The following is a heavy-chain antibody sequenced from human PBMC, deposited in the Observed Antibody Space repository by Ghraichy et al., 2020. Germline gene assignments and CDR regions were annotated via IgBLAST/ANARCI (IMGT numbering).Heavy chain of an antibody. V-gene: IGHV4-4*02. J-gene: IGHJ5*02. Sequence: SETLSLTCTVSGASVSSSNCWWSWVRQPHGKGLEWIGEVYDGGNNYNPSLRSRVTISKDMSRNQFSLKLSSVTAADTAVYYCARHPYDCASWGQGTLVTVSS. D-gene: IGHD2-21*02. CDR3: ARHPYDCAS. CDR2: VYDGGN. CDR1: GASVSSSNCW.